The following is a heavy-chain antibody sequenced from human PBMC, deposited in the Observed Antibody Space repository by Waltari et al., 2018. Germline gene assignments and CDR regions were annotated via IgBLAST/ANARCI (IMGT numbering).Heavy chain of an antibody. V-gene: IGHV3-30*03. Sequence: QVHLVESGGGVVQPGNSLRLSGSASGFTFNMYAMHWVRQAPGKGLELVTVISFDGSDKYYSDSLKGRFTVSRDNSKNTVYLEMNSPRGDDTAVYYCARAEAGTNMPPDFWGQGTPVTVSS. CDR1: GFTFNMYA. D-gene: IGHD6-19*01. CDR3: ARAEAGTNMPPDF. CDR2: ISFDGSDK. J-gene: IGHJ4*02.